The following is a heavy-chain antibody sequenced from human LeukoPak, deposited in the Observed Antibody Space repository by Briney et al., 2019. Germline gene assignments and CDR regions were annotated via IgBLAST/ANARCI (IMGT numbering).Heavy chain of an antibody. D-gene: IGHD3-9*01. CDR2: IYKTGAT. J-gene: IGHJ4*02. V-gene: IGHV3-53*01. CDR3: ARGDILSTYYDQPFLDS. CDR1: GFTVRSYF. Sequence: GGSLRLSCAASGFTVRSYFMTWVRQAPGKGLEWVSIIYKTGATYYADSVKGRFTISRDNSKTTLYLQMNSLRAEDTAIYYCARGDILSTYYDQPFLDSWGQGTLVTVSS.